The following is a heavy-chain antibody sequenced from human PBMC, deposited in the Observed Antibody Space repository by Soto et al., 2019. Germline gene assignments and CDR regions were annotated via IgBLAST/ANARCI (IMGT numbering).Heavy chain of an antibody. CDR3: VREGRGSFDF. V-gene: IGHV3-23*01. J-gene: IGHJ3*01. D-gene: IGHD5-12*01. Sequence: GGSLRLSCAASGFIFTNYAMNWVRQAPGKGLEWVSVIGGRGNSAYYADSVQGRFTISRDNSKNTLSLQMSSLTADDTAIYYCVREGRGSFDFWCRGPMVTVSS. CDR1: GFIFTNYA. CDR2: IGGRGNSA.